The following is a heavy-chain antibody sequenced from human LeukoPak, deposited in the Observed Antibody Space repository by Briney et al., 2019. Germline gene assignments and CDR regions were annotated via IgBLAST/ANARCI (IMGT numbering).Heavy chain of an antibody. CDR1: GFTVSSTY. Sequence: PGGSLRLSCAASGFTVSSTYMPWARQSPGKGLQGVSVICAGGNKYYTDSVRGRFTISRDTYKHTVFLQLNNLRAEDTAIYYCARDDAVTGGYLDFWGQGTLVSVSS. J-gene: IGHJ4*02. CDR2: ICAGGNK. D-gene: IGHD3-10*01. V-gene: IGHV3-53*01. CDR3: ARDDAVTGGYLDF.